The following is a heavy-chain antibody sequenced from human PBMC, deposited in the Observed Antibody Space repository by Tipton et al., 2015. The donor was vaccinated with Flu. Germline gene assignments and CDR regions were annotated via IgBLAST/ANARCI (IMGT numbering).Heavy chain of an antibody. CDR2: ISAYNGNT. Sequence: VQLVQSGAEVKKPGASVKVSCKASGYTFTSYGISWVRQAPGQGLEWMGWISAYNGNTNYAQKLQGRVTITADESTSTAYMELSSLRSEDTAVYYCARDQDYSNYVGYFDYWGQGTLVTVSS. CDR1: GYTFTSYG. J-gene: IGHJ4*02. V-gene: IGHV1-18*04. D-gene: IGHD4-11*01. CDR3: ARDQDYSNYVGYFDY.